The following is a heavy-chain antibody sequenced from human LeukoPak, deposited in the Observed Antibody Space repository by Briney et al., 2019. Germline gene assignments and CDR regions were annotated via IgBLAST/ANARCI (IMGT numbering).Heavy chain of an antibody. D-gene: IGHD2/OR15-2a*01. CDR2: INPSGGST. CDR1: GYTFTSYY. CDR3: ATIVTNSPMVYFDY. J-gene: IGHJ4*02. Sequence: GASVKVSCKASGYTFTSYYMHWVRQAPGQGLEWMGIINPSGGSTSYAQKFQGRVTMTRDMSTSTVYMELSSLTSEDTAVSYCATIVTNSPMVYFDYWGQGTLVTVSS. V-gene: IGHV1-46*01.